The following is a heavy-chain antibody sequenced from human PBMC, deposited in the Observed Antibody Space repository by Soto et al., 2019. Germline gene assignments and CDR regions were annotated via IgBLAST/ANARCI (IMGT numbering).Heavy chain of an antibody. D-gene: IGHD3-10*01. V-gene: IGHV5-51*01. CDR1: GYSFTSYW. CDR3: ARQRTRGLWFGAVPDIPGRAPFKDPGDAFDI. Sequence: GESLKISCKGSGYSFTSYWIGWVRQMPGKGLEWMGIIYPGDSDTRYSPSFQGQVTISADKSISTAYLQWSSLKASDTAMYYCARQRTRGLWFGAVPDIPGRAPFKDPGDAFDIWGQGTMVTVSS. CDR2: IYPGDSDT. J-gene: IGHJ3*02.